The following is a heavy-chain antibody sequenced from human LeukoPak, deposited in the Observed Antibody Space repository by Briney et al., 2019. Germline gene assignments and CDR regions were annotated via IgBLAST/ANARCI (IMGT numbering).Heavy chain of an antibody. D-gene: IGHD3-10*01. Sequence: SVKVSCKASGGTFSSYAISWVRQAPGQGLEWMGGIIPIFGTANYAQKFQGRVTITADESTSTAYMELSSLRSEDTAVYYCARVVRDGVGSYHFDNWGQGTLVTVSS. CDR1: GGTFSSYA. V-gene: IGHV1-69*13. CDR3: ARVVRDGVGSYHFDN. CDR2: IIPIFGTA. J-gene: IGHJ4*02.